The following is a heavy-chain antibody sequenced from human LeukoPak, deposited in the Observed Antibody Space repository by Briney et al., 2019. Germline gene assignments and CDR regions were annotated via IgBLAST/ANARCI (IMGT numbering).Heavy chain of an antibody. V-gene: IGHV3-74*01. J-gene: IGHJ4*02. D-gene: IGHD1-26*01. CDR2: INSDGSVT. CDR3: TRATGSFYGLGY. Sequence: GGSLRLSCAASGFTFSSYWMHWVRQAPGKGLLWVSRINSDGSVTTYADSVKGRFTISRGNAKNTLYLQMNSLRAEDTAVYYCTRATGSFYGLGYWGQGTLVTVSS. CDR1: GFTFSSYW.